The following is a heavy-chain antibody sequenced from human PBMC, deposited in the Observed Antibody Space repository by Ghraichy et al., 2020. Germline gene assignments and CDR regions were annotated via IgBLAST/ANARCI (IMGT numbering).Heavy chain of an antibody. CDR2: ISSSSSTI. D-gene: IGHD5-18*01. Sequence: GGSLRLSCAASGFTFSSYSMNWVRQAPGKGLEWVSYISSSSSTIYYADSVKGRFTISRDNAKNSLYLQMNSLRDEDTAVYYCARDRHFDSGWIQLYMPLRGYYYYGMDVWGQGTTVTVSS. J-gene: IGHJ6*02. CDR3: ARDRHFDSGWIQLYMPLRGYYYYGMDV. CDR1: GFTFSSYS. V-gene: IGHV3-48*02.